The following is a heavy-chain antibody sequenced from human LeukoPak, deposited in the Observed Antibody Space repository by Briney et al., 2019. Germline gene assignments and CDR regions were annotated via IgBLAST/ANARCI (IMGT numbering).Heavy chain of an antibody. Sequence: GGSLRLSCAVSGFTFSSYWMHWVRQAPGKGLEWVSSLISSGDTTYYADSVKGRFTISRDNSKNTVHLQIDSLRAEDSAVYYCAKNAGYSYGLYYFDYWGQGTLVTVSS. D-gene: IGHD5-18*01. CDR1: GFTFSSYW. CDR2: LISSGDTT. V-gene: IGHV3-23*01. J-gene: IGHJ4*02. CDR3: AKNAGYSYGLYYFDY.